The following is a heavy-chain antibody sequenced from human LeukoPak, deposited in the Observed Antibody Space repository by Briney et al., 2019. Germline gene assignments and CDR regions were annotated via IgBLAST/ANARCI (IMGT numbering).Heavy chain of an antibody. V-gene: IGHV4-34*01. J-gene: IGHJ5*02. D-gene: IGHD1-26*01. CDR2: INHSGST. Sequence: SETLSLTCAVYGGSFSGYYWSWIRQPPGKGLEWIGGINHSGSTNYNPSLKSRVTISVDTSKNQFSLKLSSVTAADTAVYYCAGSDRIVGGLNWFDPWGQGTLVTVSS. CDR3: AGSDRIVGGLNWFDP. CDR1: GGSFSGYY.